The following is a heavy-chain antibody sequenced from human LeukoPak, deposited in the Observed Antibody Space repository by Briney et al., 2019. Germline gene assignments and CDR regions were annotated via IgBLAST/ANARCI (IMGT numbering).Heavy chain of an antibody. Sequence: GASVKVSCKASGYTFTGYYMHWVRQAPGQGLEWMGRINPNSGGTNYAQKFQGRVTMTRDTSISTAYMELSRLRSDDTAVYYCAIPGIVVVSAAAYYMDVWGKGTTVTVSS. CDR3: AIPGIVVVSAAAYYMDV. V-gene: IGHV1-2*06. CDR1: GYTFTGYY. D-gene: IGHD2-2*01. J-gene: IGHJ6*03. CDR2: INPNSGGT.